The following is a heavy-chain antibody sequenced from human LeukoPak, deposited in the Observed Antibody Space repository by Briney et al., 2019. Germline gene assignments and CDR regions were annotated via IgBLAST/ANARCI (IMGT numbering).Heavy chain of an antibody. Sequence: GRSLTLSCAASGFIFSNYGMHWVRQAPGKGLEWVAVIWYDGSNRYYADSVKGRFTISRDNSENTLYLQMNSLRAEDTAVYYCVRAGALVIREYYFDYWGQGTLVTVSS. J-gene: IGHJ4*02. CDR1: GFIFSNYG. D-gene: IGHD3-9*01. CDR3: VRAGALVIREYYFDY. V-gene: IGHV3-33*01. CDR2: IWYDGSNR.